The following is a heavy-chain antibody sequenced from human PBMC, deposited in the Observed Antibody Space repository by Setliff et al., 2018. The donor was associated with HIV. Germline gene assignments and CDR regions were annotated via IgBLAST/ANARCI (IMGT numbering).Heavy chain of an antibody. Sequence: PSETLSLTCTVSGGSISRSGTYWHWIRQHPEKALEWIGYIFHSGDTYYNPSLKSRISMSVGTSKNQFSLELTSLTAADTAVYYCATRPRIAARPFDYWGQGTPVTVSS. V-gene: IGHV4-31*03. CDR2: IFHSGDT. J-gene: IGHJ4*02. CDR3: ATRPRIAARPFDY. D-gene: IGHD6-6*01. CDR1: GGSISRSGTY.